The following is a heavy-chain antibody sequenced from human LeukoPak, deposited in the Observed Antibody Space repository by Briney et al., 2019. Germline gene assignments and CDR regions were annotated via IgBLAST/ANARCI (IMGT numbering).Heavy chain of an antibody. Sequence: GGSLRLSCAASGFTFSSYWMSWVRQAPGKGLEWVANIKQGGSEKYYVDSVKGRFTISRDNAKNSLYLQMNSLRAEDTAVYYCARDPAGYCSSTSCFGYFDYWGQGTLVTVSS. J-gene: IGHJ4*02. V-gene: IGHV3-7*03. CDR1: GFTFSSYW. D-gene: IGHD2-2*01. CDR3: ARDPAGYCSSTSCFGYFDY. CDR2: IKQGGSEK.